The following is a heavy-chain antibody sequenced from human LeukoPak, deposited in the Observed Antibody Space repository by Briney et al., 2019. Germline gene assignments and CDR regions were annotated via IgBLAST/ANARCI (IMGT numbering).Heavy chain of an antibody. V-gene: IGHV1-8*01. J-gene: IGHJ1*01. D-gene: IGHD6-19*01. CDR1: RYTFTSYD. CDR3: TRGGPVAGTHKYFQH. CDR2: MNPNNGNT. Sequence: ASVKVSCKASRYTFTSYDINWVRQATGQGLEWMGWMNPNNGNTHYAQKFQGRVTLTRNTSISTANMELSSLRSEDTAVYYCTRGGPVAGTHKYFQHWGQGTLVTVSS.